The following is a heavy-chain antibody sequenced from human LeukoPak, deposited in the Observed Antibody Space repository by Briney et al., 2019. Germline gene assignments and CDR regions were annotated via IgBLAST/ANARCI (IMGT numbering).Heavy chain of an antibody. D-gene: IGHD3-10*01. J-gene: IGHJ4*02. CDR3: AKVYWYGSGSFIFDY. V-gene: IGHV3-23*01. CDR2: ISDSADNT. Sequence: GSLRLSCAASGFTFSSYAMSWVRQAPGKGLEWSSSISDSADNTYYADSVKGRFTISRDNSKNTLFLQMNSLGAEDTAVYYCAKVYWYGSGSFIFDYWGQGTLVTVSS. CDR1: GFTFSSYA.